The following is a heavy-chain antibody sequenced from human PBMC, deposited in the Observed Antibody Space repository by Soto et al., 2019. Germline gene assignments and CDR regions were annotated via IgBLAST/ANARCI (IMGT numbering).Heavy chain of an antibody. V-gene: IGHV4-59*01. CDR1: GASISRFY. CDR2: IYNGEST. D-gene: IGHD6-19*01. CDR3: AQTTGWPGLDY. Sequence: QVQLQESGPGLVKPSETMSLTCSASGASISRFYWNWIRQPPGKGLEWIGHIYNGESTNYNPSLKSRVTISVDTSKNQFSLKLTSVTAADTAAYYCAQTTGWPGLDYWSQGTLVTVSS. J-gene: IGHJ4*02.